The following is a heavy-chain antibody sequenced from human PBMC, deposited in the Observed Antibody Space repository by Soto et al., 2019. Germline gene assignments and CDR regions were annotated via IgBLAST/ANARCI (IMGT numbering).Heavy chain of an antibody. CDR1: GGSISSGGYY. Sequence: QVQLQESGPGLVKPSQTLSLTCTVSGGSISSGGYYWSWIRQHPGKGLEWIGYIYYSGSTYYNPSLKSRVTISVDTYKNQFSLKLSSVPAADTAVYYCARLIAAAGGGAFDIWGQGTMVTVSS. CDR3: ARLIAAAGGGAFDI. D-gene: IGHD6-13*01. J-gene: IGHJ3*02. CDR2: IYYSGST. V-gene: IGHV4-31*03.